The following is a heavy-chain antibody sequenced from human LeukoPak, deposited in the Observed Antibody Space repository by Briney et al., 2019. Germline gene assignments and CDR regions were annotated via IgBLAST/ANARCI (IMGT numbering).Heavy chain of an antibody. CDR1: GFTFSSYG. Sequence: GRSLRLSCAASGFTFSSYGMHWVRQAPGKGLEWVAVIWYDGSNKYYADSVKGRFTISRDNSKNTLYLQMNSLRAEDTAVYYCAKDDEDLPFDYWGQGTLVTVSS. CDR3: AKDDEDLPFDY. CDR2: IWYDGSNK. J-gene: IGHJ4*02. V-gene: IGHV3-33*06.